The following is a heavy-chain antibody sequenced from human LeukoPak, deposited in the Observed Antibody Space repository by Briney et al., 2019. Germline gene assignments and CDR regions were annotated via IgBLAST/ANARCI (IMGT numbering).Heavy chain of an antibody. CDR2: INANSGTR. CDR3: VILICETVAVTGDWVDP. Sequence: GGSLRLSCAASWFSFSSYAMTWVRQAPGKGLEWVSTINANSGTRSYAASVRGRFTISRDNSKNPVYLQLNTLRPEGPAVYYSVILICETVAVTGDWVDPWGQGTLVVVSS. V-gene: IGHV3-23*01. J-gene: IGHJ5*01. D-gene: IGHD6-19*01. CDR1: WFSFSSYA.